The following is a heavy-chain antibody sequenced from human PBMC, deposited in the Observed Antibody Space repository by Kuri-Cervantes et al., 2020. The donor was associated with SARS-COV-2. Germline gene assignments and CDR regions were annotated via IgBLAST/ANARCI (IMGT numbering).Heavy chain of an antibody. Sequence: GESLKISCAASGFTFSNYGIHWVRQAPGKGLEWVAVISYDGGNEYYADSVKGRFTISRDNSKNTLYLQMNSLRAEDTAVYYCARGGLGGQLVDGMDVWGQGTTVTVSS. D-gene: IGHD6-6*01. CDR1: GFTFSNYG. J-gene: IGHJ6*02. CDR3: ARGGLGGQLVDGMDV. CDR2: ISYDGGNE. V-gene: IGHV3-30*03.